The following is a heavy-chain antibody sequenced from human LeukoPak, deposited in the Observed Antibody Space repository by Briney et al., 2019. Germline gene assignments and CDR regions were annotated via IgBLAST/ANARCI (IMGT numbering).Heavy chain of an antibody. CDR1: GFTFSSYS. CDR3: ARDYWWNYDY. V-gene: IGHV3-30*03. CDR2: ISKDGSDK. D-gene: IGHD1-7*01. J-gene: IGHJ4*02. Sequence: GGSLRLSCAASGFTFSSYSMNWVRQAPGKGLEWVAVISKDGSDKYYPGSVRGRFTISRDNSKNTIYLQMDSLRAEDTAIYYCARDYWWNYDYWGQGTLVTVSS.